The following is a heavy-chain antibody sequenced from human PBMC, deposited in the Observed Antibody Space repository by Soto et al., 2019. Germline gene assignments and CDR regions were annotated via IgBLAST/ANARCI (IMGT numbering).Heavy chain of an antibody. V-gene: IGHV3-7*04. J-gene: IGHJ3*02. D-gene: IGHD2-21*01. CDR1: GFTFKSDW. Sequence: EVQLVESGGGMVQPGRSLRLSCVGSGFTFKSDWMTWVRQAPGKGLEWVANIKGDGTKENYVDAVKGRFTISRDYDKNSLYQEMSSQRVEDTAVYYFAWDLSPLCGGVWCDALDIWGQWTVVSVSS. CDR3: AWDLSPLCGGVWCDALDI. CDR2: IKGDGTKE.